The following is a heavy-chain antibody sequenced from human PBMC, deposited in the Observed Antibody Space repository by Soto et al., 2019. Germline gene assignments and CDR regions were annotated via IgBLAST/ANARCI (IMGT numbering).Heavy chain of an antibody. Sequence: GGSLRLSWAASGFTVSSNYMTWVRQAPGKGLEWVSLVYSGGDSYFADSVKGRFTISRDNSKNTLSLQMNSLRAEDTAVYFCARVLRSGNTGYAFDIWGQGTMVTVSS. D-gene: IGHD1-26*01. V-gene: IGHV3-66*01. CDR2: VYSGGDS. CDR3: ARVLRSGNTGYAFDI. J-gene: IGHJ3*02. CDR1: GFTVSSNY.